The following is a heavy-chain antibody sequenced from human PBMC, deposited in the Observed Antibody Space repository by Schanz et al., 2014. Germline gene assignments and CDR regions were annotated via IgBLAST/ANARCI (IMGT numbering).Heavy chain of an antibody. CDR3: ARDLAGGGNDV. J-gene: IGHJ4*02. CDR2: ISSSSDYI. V-gene: IGHV3-21*02. D-gene: IGHD2-15*01. CDR1: GFTFSSYS. Sequence: EVRLVESGGGLVKPGGSLRLSCAASGFTFSSYSMSWVRQAPGKGLGWVSFISSSSDYINYADSVKGRFTISRVDAKNSVHLQMNSLRAEDTAVYFCARDLAGGGNDVWGQGTLVTVSS.